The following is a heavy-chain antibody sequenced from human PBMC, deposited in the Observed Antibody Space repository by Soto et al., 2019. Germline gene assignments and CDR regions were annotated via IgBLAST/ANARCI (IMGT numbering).Heavy chain of an antibody. Sequence: QVTLKESGPVLVKPTETLTLTCTVSGFSLSTAEMGVSWIRQPPGKALEWLAHIYSNDEKAYSASLENRLTISEDSSKSQVVLTMTNMDPADTATYYCARIPRIVVTPRGAFDIWGQGTVVTVSS. CDR3: ARIPRIVVTPRGAFDI. CDR2: IYSNDEK. D-gene: IGHD1-26*01. CDR1: GFSLSTAEMG. V-gene: IGHV2-26*01. J-gene: IGHJ3*02.